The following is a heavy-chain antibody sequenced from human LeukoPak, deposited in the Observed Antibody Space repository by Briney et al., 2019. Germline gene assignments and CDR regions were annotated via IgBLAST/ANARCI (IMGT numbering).Heavy chain of an antibody. D-gene: IGHD6-13*01. CDR1: GYTFTSYD. CDR2: MNPNSGNT. Sequence: ASVKVSCKASGYTFTSYDINWVRQATGQGLEWMGWMNPNSGNTGYAQKFQGRVTITRNTSISTAYMELSSLRAEDTAVYYCAKDKGPPIAAATFGAFDIWGQGTMVTVSS. J-gene: IGHJ3*02. CDR3: AKDKGPPIAAATFGAFDI. V-gene: IGHV1-8*03.